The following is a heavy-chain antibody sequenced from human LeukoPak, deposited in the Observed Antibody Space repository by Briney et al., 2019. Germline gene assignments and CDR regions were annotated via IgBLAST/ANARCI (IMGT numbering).Heavy chain of an antibody. CDR3: AKPAGYCSSTTCSRPFDF. Sequence: PGGSLRLSCAASGFTFSSYAMTWVRQAPGKGLEWVSVISGGGSRTYYADSVKGRFTISRDNSKNTLYLQMNSVRAEDTAVYYCAKPAGYCSSTTCSRPFDFRGRGILVTVSS. V-gene: IGHV3-23*01. D-gene: IGHD2-2*01. J-gene: IGHJ4*02. CDR2: ISGGGSRT. CDR1: GFTFSSYA.